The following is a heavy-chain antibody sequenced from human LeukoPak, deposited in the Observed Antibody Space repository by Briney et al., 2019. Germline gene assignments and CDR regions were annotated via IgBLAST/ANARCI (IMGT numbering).Heavy chain of an antibody. Sequence: PGGSLRLSCAASGFTFSSYAMSWVRQAPGKGLEWVSAISGSGGSTYYADSVKGRFTISRDNSKNTLYLQMNSLRAEDTAVYYCAKDPVYYGIISTISTDFDYWGQGTLVTVSS. V-gene: IGHV3-23*01. CDR3: AKDPVYYGIISTISTDFDY. CDR2: ISGSGGST. CDR1: GFTFSSYA. D-gene: IGHD3-10*01. J-gene: IGHJ4*02.